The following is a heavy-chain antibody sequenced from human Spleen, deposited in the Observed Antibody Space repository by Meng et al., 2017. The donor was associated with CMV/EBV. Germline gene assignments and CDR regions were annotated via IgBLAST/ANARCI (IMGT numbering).Heavy chain of an antibody. V-gene: IGHV3-43*01. CDR2: ISWDGGST. D-gene: IGHD3-10*01. CDR1: GFTFDDYS. Sequence: GGSLRLSCAASGFTFDDYSMHWVRQAPVKGPEWVSLISWDGGSTYYADSVKGRFTISRDNSKNSLFLQMNSLRTEDTALYYCAKDRSYYGSGTYSYHSGMDVWGQGTTVTVSS. J-gene: IGHJ6*02. CDR3: AKDRSYYGSGTYSYHSGMDV.